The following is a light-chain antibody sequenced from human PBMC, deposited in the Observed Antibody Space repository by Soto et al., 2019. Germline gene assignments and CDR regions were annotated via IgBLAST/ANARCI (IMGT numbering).Light chain of an antibody. CDR3: QHHGSFSPT. CDR2: KAS. V-gene: IGKV1-5*03. CDR1: QDVSIY. J-gene: IGKJ2*01. Sequence: DIQMTQSPSTLSASVGDRVTITCRASQDVSIYLAWYQQKPGRAPKLLISKASSLQSGVPSRFSGSGSGTEFTLTISSLQPDDFATFYCQHHGSFSPTFGQGTNLEIK.